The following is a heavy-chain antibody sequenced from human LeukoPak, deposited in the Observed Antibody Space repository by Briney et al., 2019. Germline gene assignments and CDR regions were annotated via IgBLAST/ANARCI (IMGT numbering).Heavy chain of an antibody. CDR3: ARDQTYGSGSSTFDY. Sequence: SGGSLRLSCAASGFTVSSNYMSWVRQAPGKGLEWVSVIYSGGSTYYADSVKGRFTISRDNSKNTLYLQMNSLRAEDTAVYYCARDQTYGSGSSTFDYWGQGTLVTVSS. CDR1: GFTVSSNY. V-gene: IGHV3-66*01. J-gene: IGHJ4*02. D-gene: IGHD3-10*01. CDR2: IYSGGST.